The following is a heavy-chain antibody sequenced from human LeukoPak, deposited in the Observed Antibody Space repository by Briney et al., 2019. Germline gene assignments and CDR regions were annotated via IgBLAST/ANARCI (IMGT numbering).Heavy chain of an antibody. J-gene: IGHJ3*01. D-gene: IGHD2-2*01. Sequence: PGGSLRLSCAASGFNFYYDWMSWVRQAPGKGLEWVGRIKSKTDGGTTEYAAPVKGRFTISRDDSRNKLYLQMSSLKTEDTAVYYCVRDQYCASSSCPGAFDLWGQGTVVTVSS. CDR1: GFNFYYDW. CDR3: VRDQYCASSSCPGAFDL. V-gene: IGHV3-15*01. CDR2: IKSKTDGGTT.